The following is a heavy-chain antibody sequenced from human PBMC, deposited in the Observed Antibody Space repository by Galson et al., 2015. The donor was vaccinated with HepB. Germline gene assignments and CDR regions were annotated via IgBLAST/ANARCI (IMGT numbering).Heavy chain of an antibody. V-gene: IGHV3-30*18. CDR2: ISYDGSNK. D-gene: IGHD6-19*01. CDR3: AKDYRGTVAGFSSFFDY. Sequence: SLRLSCAASGFTFSSYGMHWVRQAPGKGLEWVAVISYDGSNKYYADSVKGRFTISRDNSKNTLYLQMNSLRAEDTAVYYCAKDYRGTVAGFSSFFDYWGQGTLVTVSS. CDR1: GFTFSSYG. J-gene: IGHJ4*02.